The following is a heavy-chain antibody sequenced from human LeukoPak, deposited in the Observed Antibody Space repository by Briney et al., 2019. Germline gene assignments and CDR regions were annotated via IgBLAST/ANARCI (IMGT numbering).Heavy chain of an antibody. V-gene: IGHV4-59*01. CDR1: GGSISSYY. D-gene: IGHD6-25*01. Sequence: SETLSLTCTVSGGSISSYYWSWIRQPPGKGPEWIGYIHYSGSTNYNPSLESRLTISVDTSKTQFSLKLNSVTAADTAVYYCTRGAYSSGWFFDYWGQGTLVTVSS. CDR3: TRGAYSSGWFFDY. J-gene: IGHJ4*02. CDR2: IHYSGST.